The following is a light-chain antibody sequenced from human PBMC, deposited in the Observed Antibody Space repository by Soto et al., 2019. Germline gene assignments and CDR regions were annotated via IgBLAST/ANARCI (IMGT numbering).Light chain of an antibody. CDR2: EVS. CDR3: SSYAGSNNVV. V-gene: IGLV2-8*01. Sequence: QSALTQPPSASGSPGQSVTISCTGTSSDVGGYNYVSRYQQHPGKAPKFMIYEVSKRPSGVPDRFSGSKSGNTASLTVSGLQAEDEADYYCSSYAGSNNVVFGGGTKVTVL. CDR1: SSDVGGYNY. J-gene: IGLJ2*01.